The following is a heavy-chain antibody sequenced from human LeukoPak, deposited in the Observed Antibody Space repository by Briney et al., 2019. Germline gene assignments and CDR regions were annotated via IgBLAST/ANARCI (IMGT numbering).Heavy chain of an antibody. CDR3: ARPGSGSYYKSFYMDV. Sequence: GTSLRLSCVASGFTVGSYAVHWVRQAPGKGLEWVAVISYDGDNKYYADSVQGRFTTSRDNSKNTLYLQMNGLRVEDTAVYYCARPGSGSYYKSFYMDVWGKGTTVTVSS. CDR1: GFTVGSYA. CDR2: ISYDGDNK. J-gene: IGHJ6*03. V-gene: IGHV3-30*04. D-gene: IGHD3-10*01.